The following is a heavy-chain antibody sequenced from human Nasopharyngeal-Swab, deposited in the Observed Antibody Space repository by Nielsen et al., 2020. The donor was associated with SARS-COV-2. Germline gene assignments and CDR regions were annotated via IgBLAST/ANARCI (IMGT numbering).Heavy chain of an antibody. CDR1: GYTFTSYY. CDR2: INPSGGST. D-gene: IGHD3-10*01. J-gene: IGHJ5*02. Sequence: ASVKVSCKASGYTFTSYYMHWVRQAPGQGLEWMGIINPSGGSTSYAQKFQGRVTMTRDTSTSTVYMELSSLRSEDTAVYYCARDTLFMVQGGWFAPWGQGTLVTVSS. V-gene: IGHV1-46*01. CDR3: ARDTLFMVQGGWFAP.